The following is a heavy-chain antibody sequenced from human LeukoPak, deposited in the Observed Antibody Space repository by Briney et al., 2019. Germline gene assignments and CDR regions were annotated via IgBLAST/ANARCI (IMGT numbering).Heavy chain of an antibody. V-gene: IGHV3-48*03. CDR1: GFTFSSYE. D-gene: IGHD3-10*02. Sequence: SGGSLRLSCAASGFTFSSYEMNWVRQAPGKGLEWVSYISSSGSTIYYADSVKGRFTISRDNAKNSLYLQMNSLRAEDTAVYYCAELGITMIGRVWGKGTTVTISS. CDR2: ISSSGSTI. J-gene: IGHJ6*04. CDR3: AELGITMIGRV.